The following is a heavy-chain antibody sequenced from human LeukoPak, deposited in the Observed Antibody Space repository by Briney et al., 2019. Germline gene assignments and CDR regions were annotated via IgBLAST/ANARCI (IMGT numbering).Heavy chain of an antibody. CDR2: IYSGGST. Sequence: GGSLRLSCAASGFTFSGYAMSWVRQAPGKGLEWVSVIYSGGSTYYADSVKGRFTISRDNSKNTLYLQMNSLRAEDTAVYYCAAGRGSGYYYPIDYWGQGTLVTVSS. CDR3: AAGRGSGYYYPIDY. CDR1: GFTFSGYA. D-gene: IGHD3-22*01. V-gene: IGHV3-53*01. J-gene: IGHJ4*02.